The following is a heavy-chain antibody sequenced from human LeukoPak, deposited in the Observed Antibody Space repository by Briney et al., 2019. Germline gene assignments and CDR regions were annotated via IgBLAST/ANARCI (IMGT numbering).Heavy chain of an antibody. Sequence: ASVKVSCKASGYTFTSYDINRVRQATGQGLEWMGWMNPNSGNTGYAPKFQGRVTMTRNTSISTAYMELSSLRSEDTAVYYCARKGPANYYYYYYMDVWGKGTTVTVSS. D-gene: IGHD2-2*01. CDR3: ARKGPANYYYYYYMDV. J-gene: IGHJ6*03. CDR1: GYTFTSYD. CDR2: MNPNSGNT. V-gene: IGHV1-8*01.